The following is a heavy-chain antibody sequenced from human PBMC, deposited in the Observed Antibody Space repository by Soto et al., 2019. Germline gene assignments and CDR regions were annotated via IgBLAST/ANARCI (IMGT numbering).Heavy chain of an antibody. V-gene: IGHV4-4*02. D-gene: IGHD1-1*01. CDR3: ARVRQGCSANNCYFDP. CDR1: GGSVRAPDW. CDR2: VHISGHS. J-gene: IGHJ5*01. Sequence: QVHLQESGPGLVAPSGTLSLTCTLSGGSVRAPDWWNWVRQSPDKGLEWIAEVHISGHSNYNPSLRSRVSVSIDSSKIQFYLNLNSVNAAETAIYYCARVRQGCSANNCYFDPWGQGTQVTISS.